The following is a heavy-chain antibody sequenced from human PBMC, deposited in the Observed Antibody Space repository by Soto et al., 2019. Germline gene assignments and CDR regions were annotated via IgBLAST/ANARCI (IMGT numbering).Heavy chain of an antibody. CDR1: GFTFSSYG. CDR2: ISYDGSNK. Sequence: GGSLRLSCAASGFTFSSYGMHWVRQAPGKGLEWVAVISYDGSNKYYTDSVKGRFTISRDNSKNTLYLQMNSLRAEDTAVYYCAKDKYYGSGSDVLFDYWGQGTLVTVSS. V-gene: IGHV3-30*18. J-gene: IGHJ4*02. CDR3: AKDKYYGSGSDVLFDY. D-gene: IGHD3-10*01.